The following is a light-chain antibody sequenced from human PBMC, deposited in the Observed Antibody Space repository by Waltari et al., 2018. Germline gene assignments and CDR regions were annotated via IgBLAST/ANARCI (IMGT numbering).Light chain of an antibody. J-gene: IGLJ2*01. CDR3: SSYTSMNTVV. CDR1: NIDAGGYNL. CDR2: AVS. V-gene: IGLV2-14*03. Sequence: QPALTQPASVSGSPGRSISISCSGTNIDAGGYNLLPWYQQHPGKAPKLLIFAVSNRPSGVSPRFSGSKSGNMASLTISGLRADDEALYFCSSYTSMNTVVFGGGTSLTVL.